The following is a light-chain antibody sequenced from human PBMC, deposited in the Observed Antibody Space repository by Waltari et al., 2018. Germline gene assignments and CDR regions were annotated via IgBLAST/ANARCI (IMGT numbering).Light chain of an antibody. CDR3: CSYTTASTRV. CDR2: DVN. V-gene: IGLV2-14*03. CDR1: SSDIGSYKC. Sequence: QSVLTQPAFVSGSPGQSITISCTGTSSDIGSYKCVSWYQQCPGKAPKLMIYDVNNRPSGVSDRFSGSKSGNTASLTISGLQAEDEADYYCCSYTTASTRVFGGGTKVTVL. J-gene: IGLJ2*01.